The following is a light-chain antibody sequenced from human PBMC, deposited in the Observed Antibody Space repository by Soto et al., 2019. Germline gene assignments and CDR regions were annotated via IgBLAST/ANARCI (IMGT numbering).Light chain of an antibody. J-gene: IGLJ1*01. CDR1: GSNIGAGYD. CDR2: GDS. V-gene: IGLV1-40*01. Sequence: QSVLTQPPSVSGAPGQRVTISCTGSGSNIGAGYDVHWYQHRPGTAPKLLVFGDSHRPSGVPDRFSGSKSGTSASLAITGLQAEDEGDYYYQSYDSTLDARDVFGTGTKLTVL. CDR3: QSYDSTLDARDV.